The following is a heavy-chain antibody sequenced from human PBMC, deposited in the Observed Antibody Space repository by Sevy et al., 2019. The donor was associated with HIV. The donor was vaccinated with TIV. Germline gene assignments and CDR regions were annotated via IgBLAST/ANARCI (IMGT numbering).Heavy chain of an antibody. V-gene: IGHV3-7*01. CDR3: ARALAAAASS. J-gene: IGHJ5*02. CDR1: GFTFSAYW. D-gene: IGHD6-13*01. Sequence: GGSLRLSCAASGFTFSAYWMHWVRQAPGKGLEWVANINQGGSEKYYVDSVKGRFTISRDNAKNSLFLQMNSLRAEDTAVYYCARALAAAASSWGQRAMVTVSS. CDR2: INQGGSEK.